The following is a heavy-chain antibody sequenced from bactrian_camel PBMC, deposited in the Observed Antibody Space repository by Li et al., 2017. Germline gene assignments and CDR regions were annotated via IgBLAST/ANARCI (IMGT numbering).Heavy chain of an antibody. V-gene: IGHV3S10*01. D-gene: IGHD1*01. CDR2: SDSDGST. CDR3: AAGKRQSYCSDFMVGVDIDY. Sequence: SGGFSAQTGGSLTLSCVASGLTASGYCLGWFRRAPGKEREGIAGSDSDGSTIYADSVKGRFAILRDYDKNMVYLHMDNLEPDDTAVYYCAAGKRQSYCSDFMVGVDIDYWGRGTQVTVS. J-gene: IGHJ4*01. CDR1: GLTASGYC.